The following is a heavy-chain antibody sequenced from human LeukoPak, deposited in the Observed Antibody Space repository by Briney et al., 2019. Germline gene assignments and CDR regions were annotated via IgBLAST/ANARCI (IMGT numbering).Heavy chain of an antibody. CDR1: GDSISSGDYY. D-gene: IGHD3-16*02. CDR2: ISSSGST. J-gene: IGHJ4*02. Sequence: SETLSLTCTVSGDSISSGDYYWSWSRQPPGKGLEWIGRISSSGSTNYNPSLKSRVTISVDTSKYQFSLRLSSVTAADTAVYYCARRTFGGVIAYWGQGTLVTVSS. CDR3: ARRTFGGVIAY. V-gene: IGHV4-61*02.